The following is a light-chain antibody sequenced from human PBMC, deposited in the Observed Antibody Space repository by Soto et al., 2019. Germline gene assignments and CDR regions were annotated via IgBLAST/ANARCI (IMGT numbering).Light chain of an antibody. V-gene: IGKV1-9*01. Sequence: DIQLTQSPSFLSASLGDRVTITCRAIQGIGSYLAWYQQKPGKAPRLLIYAASTLQSGVPSRFSGSGSDTEFTLTISSLQPEDFATYYCQQLNNYPLTFGGGTKVEIK. CDR3: QQLNNYPLT. CDR2: AAS. J-gene: IGKJ4*01. CDR1: QGIGSY.